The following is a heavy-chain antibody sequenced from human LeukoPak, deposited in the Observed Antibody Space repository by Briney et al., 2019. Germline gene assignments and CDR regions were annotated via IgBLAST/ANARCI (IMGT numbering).Heavy chain of an antibody. Sequence: GESLRLSCAASGFTFSSYAMSWVRQAPGKGLEWVSAISCGGITYYADSVKGRFTISRDNSKNTLYLQMNSLRAEDTAVYYCAKVLPIYFSPSSWFDPWGQGTLVSVSS. CDR3: AKVLPIYFSPSSWFDP. CDR1: GFTFSSYA. J-gene: IGHJ5*02. CDR2: ISCGGIT. D-gene: IGHD3-3*01. V-gene: IGHV3-23*01.